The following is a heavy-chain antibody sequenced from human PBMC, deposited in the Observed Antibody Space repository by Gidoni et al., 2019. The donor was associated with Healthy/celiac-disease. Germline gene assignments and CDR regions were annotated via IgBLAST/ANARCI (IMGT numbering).Heavy chain of an antibody. CDR2: IWYDGSNK. J-gene: IGHJ4*02. CDR1: GLTFSSYG. V-gene: IGHV3-33*01. Sequence: QVQLVESGGGVVQPGRSLRLSCAASGLTFSSYGMHWVRQAPGKGLEWVAVIWYDGSNKYYADSVKGRFTISRDNSKNTLYLQMNSLRAEDTAVYYCARDRSDVVAAGRIDYWGQGTLVTVSS. D-gene: IGHD2-15*01. CDR3: ARDRSDVVAAGRIDY.